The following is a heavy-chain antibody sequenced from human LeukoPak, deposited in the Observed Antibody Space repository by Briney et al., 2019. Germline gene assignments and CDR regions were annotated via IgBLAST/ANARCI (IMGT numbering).Heavy chain of an antibody. CDR2: ISSSSSTI. CDR1: GFTFSSYS. CDR3: ARDPEYCSGGSCYPQPF. J-gene: IGHJ4*02. V-gene: IGHV3-48*01. Sequence: GGSLRLSCAASGFTFSSYSMNWVRQAPGKGLEWVSYISSSSSTIYYADSVKGRFTISRDNAKNSLYLQVNSLRAEDTAVYYCARDPEYCSGGSCYPQPFWGQGTLVTVSS. D-gene: IGHD2-15*01.